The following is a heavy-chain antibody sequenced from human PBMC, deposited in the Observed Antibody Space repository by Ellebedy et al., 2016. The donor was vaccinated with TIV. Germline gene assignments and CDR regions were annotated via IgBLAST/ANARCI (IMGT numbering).Heavy chain of an antibody. CDR3: VRGGSGTYYHVAFDI. J-gene: IGHJ3*02. CDR1: GYTFTGYY. V-gene: IGHV1-18*04. D-gene: IGHD3-10*01. CDR2: ISAYNGDT. Sequence: ASVKVSCXASGYTFTGYYMHWVRQAPGQGLEWMGWISAYNGDTIYVQKFQGRVTMTADTSTSTAYMELRSLRSDDSAVYYCVRGGSGTYYHVAFDIWGQGTLVSVSS.